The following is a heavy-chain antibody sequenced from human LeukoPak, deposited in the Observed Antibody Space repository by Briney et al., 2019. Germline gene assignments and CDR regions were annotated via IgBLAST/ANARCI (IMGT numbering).Heavy chain of an antibody. CDR3: ARVLTPYDFWSGMDV. J-gene: IGHJ6*02. Sequence: GGSLRLSCAASGFTFSSYAMHWVRQAPGEGLEWVAVISYDGSNKYYADSVKGRFTISRDNSKNTLYLQMNSLRAEDTAVYYCARVLTPYDFWSGMDVWGQGTTVTVSS. V-gene: IGHV3-30-3*01. CDR1: GFTFSSYA. CDR2: ISYDGSNK. D-gene: IGHD3-3*01.